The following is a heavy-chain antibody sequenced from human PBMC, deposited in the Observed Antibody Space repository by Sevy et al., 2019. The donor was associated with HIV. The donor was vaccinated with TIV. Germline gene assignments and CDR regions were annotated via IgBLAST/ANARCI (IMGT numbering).Heavy chain of an antibody. Sequence: GGSLRLSCAASGFSFSSYAMSWVRQTPGKGLEWASAISGSGGSTYYADSVKGRFTISRDNSKNTLYLQMNSLRAEDTAVYYCAKGGFTMVRGVFDYWGQGTLVTVSS. CDR2: ISGSGGST. V-gene: IGHV3-23*01. D-gene: IGHD3-10*01. CDR3: AKGGFTMVRGVFDY. CDR1: GFSFSSYA. J-gene: IGHJ4*02.